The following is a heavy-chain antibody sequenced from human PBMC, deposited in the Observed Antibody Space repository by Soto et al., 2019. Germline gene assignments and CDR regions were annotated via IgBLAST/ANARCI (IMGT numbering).Heavy chain of an antibody. CDR3: AKGSSTSETEC. J-gene: IGHJ4*02. Sequence: GGSLRLSCAAAGFTFSTYAMTWVRQAPGKGLEWVSGISGSGGGTYYADSVKGRFTISRDNSKNTLYLQMNSLRVEDTALYYCAKGSSTSETECWGQGALVTVSS. D-gene: IGHD2-21*02. V-gene: IGHV3-23*01. CDR2: ISGSGGGT. CDR1: GFTFSTYA.